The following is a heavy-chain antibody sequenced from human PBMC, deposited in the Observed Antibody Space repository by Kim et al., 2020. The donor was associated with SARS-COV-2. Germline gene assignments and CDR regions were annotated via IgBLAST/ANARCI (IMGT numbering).Heavy chain of an antibody. CDR3: ARGFTGYSSSWYLASWFDP. CDR2: INHSGST. J-gene: IGHJ5*02. Sequence: SETLSLTCAVYGGSFSGYYWSWIRQPPGKGLEWIGEINHSGSTNYNPSLKSRVTISVDTSKNQFSLKLSSVTAADTAVYYCARGFTGYSSSWYLASWFDP. CDR1: GGSFSGYY. D-gene: IGHD6-13*01. V-gene: IGHV4-34*01.